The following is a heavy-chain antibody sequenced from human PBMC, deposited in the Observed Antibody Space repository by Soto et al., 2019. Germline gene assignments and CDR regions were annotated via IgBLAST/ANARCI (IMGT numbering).Heavy chain of an antibody. V-gene: IGHV1-69*02. Sequence: QVLLVQSGAELRKPGSSVKVSCKTSGGTFTASTFSWVRQAPGQGLEWMGRVIPFSDLTDYDQKLQDRLAITADKSTTTLYMELSSLRSADTAVYFCAREELGDTVVSWGQGTLVTVSS. CDR3: AREELGDTVVS. CDR2: VIPFSDLT. CDR1: GGTFTAST. D-gene: IGHD3-16*01. J-gene: IGHJ4*02.